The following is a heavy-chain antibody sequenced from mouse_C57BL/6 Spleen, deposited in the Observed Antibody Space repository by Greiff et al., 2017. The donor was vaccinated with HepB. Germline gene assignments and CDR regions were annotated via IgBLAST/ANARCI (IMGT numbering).Heavy chain of an antibody. CDR2: ISNLAYSI. Sequence: EVKLMESGGGLVQPGGSLKLSCAASGFTFSDYGMAWVRQSPRKGPEWVAFISNLAYSIYYADTVTGRFTISRENAKNTLYLEMSSLRSEDTAMYYCARHGDGSSYWFAYWGQGTLVTVSA. J-gene: IGHJ3*01. D-gene: IGHD1-1*01. CDR1: GFTFSDYG. V-gene: IGHV5-15*01. CDR3: ARHGDGSSYWFAY.